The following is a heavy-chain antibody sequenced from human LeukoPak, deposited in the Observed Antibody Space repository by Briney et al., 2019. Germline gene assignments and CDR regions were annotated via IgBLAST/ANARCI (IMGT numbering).Heavy chain of an antibody. CDR3: ARDRYSSSWDPYYYYMDV. CDR2: INHSGST. J-gene: IGHJ6*03. D-gene: IGHD6-13*01. CDR1: GGSFSGYY. V-gene: IGHV4-34*01. Sequence: SETLSLTCAVYGGSFSGYYWSWIRQPPGKGLEWIGEINHSGSTNYNPSLKSRVTISVDTSKNQFSLKLSSVTAADTAVYYCARDRYSSSWDPYYYYMDVWGKGTTVTVSS.